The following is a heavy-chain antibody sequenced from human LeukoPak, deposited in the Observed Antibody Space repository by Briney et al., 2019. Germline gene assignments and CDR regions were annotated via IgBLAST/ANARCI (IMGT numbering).Heavy chain of an antibody. CDR3: ARDKFPEWDYYDSSGYHDAFDI. V-gene: IGHV4-4*07. CDR1: GGSISSYY. Sequence: PSETLSLTCTVSGGSISSYYWSWIRQPAGKGLEWIGRICTSGSTNYNPSLKSRVTMSVDTSKNQFSLKLSSVTAADTAVYYCARDKFPEWDYYDSSGYHDAFDIWGQGTMVTVSS. CDR2: ICTSGST. D-gene: IGHD3-22*01. J-gene: IGHJ3*02.